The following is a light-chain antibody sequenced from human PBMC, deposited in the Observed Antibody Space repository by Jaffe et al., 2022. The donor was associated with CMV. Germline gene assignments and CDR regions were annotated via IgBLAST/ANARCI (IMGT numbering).Light chain of an antibody. Sequence: QSALTQPPSVSGSPGQSVTISCTGTSSDIGTYNRVSWYQQPPGTAPKLMIYEVSYRPSGVPDRFSGSKSGNTASLTISGLQAEDEADYYCSSHTSTYVVFGGGTKLTVL. J-gene: IGLJ2*01. CDR1: SSDIGTYNR. CDR2: EVS. CDR3: SSHTSTYVV. V-gene: IGLV2-18*02.